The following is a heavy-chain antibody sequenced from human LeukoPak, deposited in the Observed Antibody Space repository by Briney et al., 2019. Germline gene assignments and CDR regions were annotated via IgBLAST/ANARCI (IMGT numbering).Heavy chain of an antibody. CDR1: GFTFRSYA. V-gene: IGHV3-30-3*01. Sequence: PGRSLRLSCAASGFTFRSYAMHWVRQAPGKRPEWVAVISYDGGNKYYADSVKGRFTISRDNSKNTLYLQMNSLRAEDTAVYYCAREGPAAAEYFQHWGQGTLVTVSS. CDR2: ISYDGGNK. CDR3: AREGPAAAEYFQH. D-gene: IGHD6-13*01. J-gene: IGHJ1*01.